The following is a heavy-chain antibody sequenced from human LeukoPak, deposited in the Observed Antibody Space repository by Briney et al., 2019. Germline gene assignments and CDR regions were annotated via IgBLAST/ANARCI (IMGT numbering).Heavy chain of an antibody. CDR3: ARVREYSSGWRGDYYFDY. J-gene: IGHJ4*02. D-gene: IGHD6-19*01. CDR2: ISSSSSYI. Sequence: PGGSLRLSCAASGFTFSSYSMNWVRQAPGKGLEWVSSISSSSSYIYYADSVRGRFTISRDNAKNSLYLQMNSLRAEDTALYHCARVREYSSGWRGDYYFDYWGQGTLVTVSS. V-gene: IGHV3-21*04. CDR1: GFTFSSYS.